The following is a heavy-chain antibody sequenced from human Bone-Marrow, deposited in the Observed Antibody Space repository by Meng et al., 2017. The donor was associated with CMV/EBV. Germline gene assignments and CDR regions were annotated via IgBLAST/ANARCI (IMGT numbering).Heavy chain of an antibody. CDR1: GGSFSGYY. CDR3: ARGRRLSLGATIYYFDY. J-gene: IGHJ4*02. D-gene: IGHD5-12*01. CDR2: INHSGST. Sequence: GSLRLSCAVYGGSFSGYYWSWIRQPPGKGLEWIGEINHSGSTNYNPSLKSRVTISVDTSKNQFSLKLSSVTAADTAVYYCARGRRLSLGATIYYFDYWGQGTLATVSS. V-gene: IGHV4-34*01.